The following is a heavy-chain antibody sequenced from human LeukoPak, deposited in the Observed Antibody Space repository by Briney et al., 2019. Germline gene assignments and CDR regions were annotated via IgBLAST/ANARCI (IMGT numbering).Heavy chain of an antibody. CDR3: ARGRTGYSSGWSNYYYYMDV. D-gene: IGHD6-19*01. CDR2: IYVDGST. CDR1: GISVSSNY. Sequence: PGGSLRLSCAASGISVSSNYMSWVRQAPGKGLQWVSVIYVDGSTYYADSVKGRITISRDNSRNTLYLQMNSLRAEDTAVYYCARGRTGYSSGWSNYYYYMDVWGKGTTVTVSS. V-gene: IGHV3-66*01. J-gene: IGHJ6*03.